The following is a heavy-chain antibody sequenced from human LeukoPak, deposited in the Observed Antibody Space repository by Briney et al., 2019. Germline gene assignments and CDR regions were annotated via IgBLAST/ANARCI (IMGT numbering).Heavy chain of an antibody. CDR1: GFTVSSNY. J-gene: IGHJ1*01. V-gene: IGHV3-7*01. Sequence: GGSLRLSCAASGFTVSSNYMSWVRQAPGKGLEWVANIKQDGSEKYYVDSVKGRFTISRDNAKNSLYLQMNSLRAEDTAVYYCARGFQHWGQGTLVTVSS. CDR2: IKQDGSEK. CDR3: ARGFQH.